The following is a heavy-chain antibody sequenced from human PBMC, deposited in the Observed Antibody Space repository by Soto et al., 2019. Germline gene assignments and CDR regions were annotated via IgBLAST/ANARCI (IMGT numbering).Heavy chain of an antibody. CDR3: AKDHKSSSWSFDY. CDR2: ISYDGSNK. J-gene: IGHJ4*02. D-gene: IGHD6-13*01. Sequence: QVQLVESGGGVVQPGRSLRLSCAASGFTFSSYCMHWVRQAPGKGLEWVAVISYDGSNKYYADSLKGRLTISRDNSKNTLYLQMNSLRAEDTAVYYCAKDHKSSSWSFDYWGQGTLVTVSS. V-gene: IGHV3-30*18. CDR1: GFTFSSYC.